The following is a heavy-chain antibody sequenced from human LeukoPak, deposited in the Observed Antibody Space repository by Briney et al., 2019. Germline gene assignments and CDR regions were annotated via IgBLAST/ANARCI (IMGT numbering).Heavy chain of an antibody. CDR1: GGTFSNYA. V-gene: IGHV1-69*05. Sequence: ASVKVSCKASGGTFSNYAISWVRQAPGQGLEWMGGIIPIFGTANYAQKFQGRVTITTDESTSTAYMELSSLRSEDTAVYYCARAEGSYYGDYYYYYMDVWGKGTTVTVSS. CDR2: IIPIFGTA. D-gene: IGHD1-26*01. J-gene: IGHJ6*03. CDR3: ARAEGSYYGDYYYYYMDV.